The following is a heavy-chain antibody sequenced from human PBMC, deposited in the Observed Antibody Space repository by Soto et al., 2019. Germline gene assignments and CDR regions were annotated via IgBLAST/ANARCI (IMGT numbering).Heavy chain of an antibody. CDR2: IYYSGST. Sequence: SETLSLTCTVSGGSISCGDYYWSWIRQPPGKGLEWIGYIYYSGSTYYNPSLKSRVTISVDTSKNQFSLKLSSVTAADTAVYYCARYSYYYDSSGYRPLDYWGQGTLVTVSS. CDR3: ARYSYYYDSSGYRPLDY. J-gene: IGHJ4*02. V-gene: IGHV4-30-4*01. CDR1: GGSISCGDYY. D-gene: IGHD3-22*01.